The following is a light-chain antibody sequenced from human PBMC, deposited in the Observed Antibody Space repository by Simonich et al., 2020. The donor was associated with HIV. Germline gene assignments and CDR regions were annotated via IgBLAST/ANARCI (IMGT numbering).Light chain of an antibody. CDR3: QQYYSTPPYT. CDR1: QSVLYSSNNKNY. CDR2: GAS. V-gene: IGKV4-1*01. Sequence: DIVMTQSPDSLAVSLGERATINCKSNQSVLYSSNNKNYLVWYQQKPGQPPKLLIYGASTRESGVPDRLSGSGSGTDFTLTISSLQAEDVAVYYCQQYYSTPPYTFGQGTKLEIK. J-gene: IGKJ2*01.